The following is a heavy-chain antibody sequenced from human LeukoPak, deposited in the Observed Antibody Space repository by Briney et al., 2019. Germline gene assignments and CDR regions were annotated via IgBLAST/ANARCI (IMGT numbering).Heavy chain of an antibody. CDR3: ARGSGWYYFDY. Sequence: SETLSLTCAVYGGSFSGYYWSWIRQPPGKGQEWIGEINHSGSTNYNPSLKSRVTISVDTSKNQFSLKLSSVTAADTAVYYCARGSGWYYFDYWGQGTLVTVSS. J-gene: IGHJ4*02. V-gene: IGHV4-34*01. CDR1: GGSFSGYY. D-gene: IGHD6-19*01. CDR2: INHSGST.